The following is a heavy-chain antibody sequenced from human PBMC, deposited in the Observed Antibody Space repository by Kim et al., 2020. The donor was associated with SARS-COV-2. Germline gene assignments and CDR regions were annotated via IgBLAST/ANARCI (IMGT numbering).Heavy chain of an antibody. D-gene: IGHD3-9*01. V-gene: IGHV1-18*01. CDR3: AREAQTNILTGYYHYYYYGMDV. Sequence: ASVKVSCKASGYTFTSYGISWVRQAPGQGLEWMGWISAYNGNTNYAQKLQGRVTMTTDTSTSTAYMELRSLRSDDTAVYYCAREAQTNILTGYYHYYYYGMDVWGQGTTVTVSS. CDR2: ISAYNGNT. J-gene: IGHJ6*02. CDR1: GYTFTSYG.